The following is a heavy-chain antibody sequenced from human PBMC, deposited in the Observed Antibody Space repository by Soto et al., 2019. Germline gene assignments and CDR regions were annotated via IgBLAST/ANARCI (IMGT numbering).Heavy chain of an antibody. V-gene: IGHV4-34*01. CDR3: ARGPYYYESSGSEAFDI. Sequence: SETLSLTCAAYRGSLYNYYWGWIRQSPGKGLEWIGEINHIGSTNYNPSLKSRVTIFVDPSKNEFSLQLRSVTAADTALYFCARGPYYYESSGSEAFDIWGQGTKVTVSS. CDR2: INHIGST. D-gene: IGHD3-22*01. J-gene: IGHJ3*02. CDR1: RGSLYNYY.